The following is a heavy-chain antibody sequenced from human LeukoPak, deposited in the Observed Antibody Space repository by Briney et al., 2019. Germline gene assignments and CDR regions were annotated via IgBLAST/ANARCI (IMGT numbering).Heavy chain of an antibody. CDR1: GYSFTSYW. D-gene: IGHD3-3*01. J-gene: IGHJ4*02. CDR3: ARGYYDFWSGYSGYFDY. CDR2: IYPGDSDT. V-gene: IGHV5-51*01. Sequence: GESLKISXKGSGYSFTSYWIGWVRQMPGKGQEWTGIIYPGDSDTRYSPSFQGQVTISADKSISTAYLQWSSLKASDTAMYYCARGYYDFWSGYSGYFDYWGQGTLVTVSS.